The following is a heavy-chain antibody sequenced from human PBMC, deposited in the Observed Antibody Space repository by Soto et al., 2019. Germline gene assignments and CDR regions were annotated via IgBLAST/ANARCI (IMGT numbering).Heavy chain of an antibody. CDR3: ARGPNYDSSGYYYGWYYYGMDV. V-gene: IGHV1-69*01. CDR2: IIPIFGTA. D-gene: IGHD3-22*01. Sequence: QVQLVQSGAEVKKPGSSVKVSCKASGGTFSSYAISWVRQAPGQGLEGMGGIIPIFGTANYAQKFQGRVTITADESTSTAYMELRSLRSEDTAVYYCARGPNYDSSGYYYGWYYYGMDVWGQGTTVTVSS. CDR1: GGTFSSYA. J-gene: IGHJ6*02.